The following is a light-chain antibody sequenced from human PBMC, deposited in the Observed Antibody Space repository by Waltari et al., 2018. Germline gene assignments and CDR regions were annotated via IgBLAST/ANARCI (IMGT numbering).Light chain of an antibody. CDR3: GTWDSSLSGAV. V-gene: IGLV1-51*02. CDR2: ENT. CDR1: RSNIGNKY. Sequence: QSVLTQPPSVSAAPGPRVTISCSGGRSNIGNKYVSWYRQFPGTAPKLLIYENTERPSGIPGRFSGSKSGTSATLDITGLQAGDEADYYCGTWDSSLSGAVFGGGTHLTVL. J-gene: IGLJ7*01.